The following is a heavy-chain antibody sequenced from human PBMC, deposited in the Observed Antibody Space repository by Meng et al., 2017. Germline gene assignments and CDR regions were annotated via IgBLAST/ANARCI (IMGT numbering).Heavy chain of an antibody. V-gene: IGHV1-69*13. CDR3: ARVIEAAAGHFDY. CDR1: GGTFSSYA. D-gene: IGHD6-13*01. CDR2: IIPTFGTA. Sequence: SVKVSCKASGGTFSSYAISWVRQAPGQGLEWMGGIIPTFGTANYAQKFQGRVTITADESTSTAYMELSSLRSEDTAVYYCARVIEAAAGHFDYWGQGTLVTVSS. J-gene: IGHJ4*02.